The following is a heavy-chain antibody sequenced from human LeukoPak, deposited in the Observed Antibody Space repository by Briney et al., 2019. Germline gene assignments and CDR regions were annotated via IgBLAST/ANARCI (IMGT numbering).Heavy chain of an antibody. CDR3: ARFGYVAAVDV. D-gene: IGHD2-15*01. CDR1: GFTFSSYW. Sequence: GGSLRLSCAASGFTFSSYWMSWVRQAPGTGLEWVANINPAGSETYYVDPVKGRFSISRDNAKNLVYLQMNSLRAEDTAVYHCARFGYVAAVDVWGQGTPVTVSS. V-gene: IGHV3-7*01. J-gene: IGHJ4*02. CDR2: INPAGSET.